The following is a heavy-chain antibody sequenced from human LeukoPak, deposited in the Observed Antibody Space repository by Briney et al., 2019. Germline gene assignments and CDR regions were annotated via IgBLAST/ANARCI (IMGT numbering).Heavy chain of an antibody. J-gene: IGHJ4*02. CDR3: ARDSPGATGDYFDY. Sequence: GGSLRLSCAASGFTISSYSMNWVRQAPGKGLEWVSSISSSSSYIYYADSVKGRFTISRDNAKNSLYLQMNSPRAEDTAVYYCARDSPGATGDYFDYWGQGTLVTVSS. CDR2: ISSSSSYI. V-gene: IGHV3-21*01. D-gene: IGHD1-26*01. CDR1: GFTISSYS.